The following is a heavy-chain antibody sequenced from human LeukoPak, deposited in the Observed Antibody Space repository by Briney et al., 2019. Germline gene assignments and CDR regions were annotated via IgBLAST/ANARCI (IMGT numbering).Heavy chain of an antibody. D-gene: IGHD3-16*01. CDR2: IKQDGSEK. CDR3: ARGGDY. J-gene: IGHJ4*02. Sequence: GGSLRLSCAASGLTFSSYWVSWVRQAPGKGLEWVANIKQDGSEKYYVDSVKGRFTISRDNPKNSLYLQMNSLRAEDTAVYSCARGGDYWGQGTLVTVSS. CDR1: GLTFSSYW. V-gene: IGHV3-7*01.